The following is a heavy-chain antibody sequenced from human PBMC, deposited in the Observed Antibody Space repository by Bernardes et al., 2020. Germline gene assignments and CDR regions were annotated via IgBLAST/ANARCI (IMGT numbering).Heavy chain of an antibody. Sequence: GGSLKLSCAASGFTFSSYSMNWVRQAPGKGLEWVSYISSSSSTIYYADSVKGRFTISRDNAKNSLYLQMNSLRDEDTAVYYCARDLHQITIPYGMDVWGKGTTVTVSS. CDR3: ARDLHQITIPYGMDV. J-gene: IGHJ6*04. CDR1: GFTFSSYS. V-gene: IGHV3-48*02. D-gene: IGHD3-3*01. CDR2: ISSSSSTI.